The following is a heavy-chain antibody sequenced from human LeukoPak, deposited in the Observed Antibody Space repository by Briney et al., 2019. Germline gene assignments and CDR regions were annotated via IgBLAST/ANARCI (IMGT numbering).Heavy chain of an antibody. D-gene: IGHD2-2*01. J-gene: IGHJ5*02. V-gene: IGHV1-2*02. CDR1: GYTFTSYY. CDR2: INPNSGGT. Sequence: ASVKVSCKASGYTFTSYYMHWVRQAPGQGLEWMGWINPNSGGTNYAQKFQGRVTMTRDTSISTAYMELSRLRSDDTAVYYCARELGYCSSTSCYDWFDPWGQGTLVTVSS. CDR3: ARELGYCSSTSCYDWFDP.